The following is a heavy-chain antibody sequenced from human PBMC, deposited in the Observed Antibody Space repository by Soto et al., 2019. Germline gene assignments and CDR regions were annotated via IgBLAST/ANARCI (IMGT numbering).Heavy chain of an antibody. D-gene: IGHD3-3*01. CDR1: GFTFSSYA. CDR3: ARDNTADYDFWSGYLSNWFDP. V-gene: IGHV3-30-3*01. Sequence: GGSLRLSCAASGFTFSSYAMHWVRQAPGKGLEWVAVISYDGSNKYYADSVKGRFTISRDNSKNTLYLQMNSLRAEDTAVYYCARDNTADYDFWSGYLSNWFDPWGQGTLVTVSS. CDR2: ISYDGSNK. J-gene: IGHJ5*02.